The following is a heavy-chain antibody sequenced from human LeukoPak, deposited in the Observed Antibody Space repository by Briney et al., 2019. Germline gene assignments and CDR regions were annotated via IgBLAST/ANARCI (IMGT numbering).Heavy chain of an antibody. CDR1: GFTFDDYG. D-gene: IGHD1-26*01. Sequence: PGGSLRLSCAASGFTFDDYGMSWVRQAPGKGLEWVSGLNWNGGSTRYADSVKGRFTISRDNAKNSVFLQMNSLRAEDTAVYYCARDPILPGATGGADYWGQGTLVTVSS. CDR3: ARDPILPGATGGADY. V-gene: IGHV3-20*04. J-gene: IGHJ4*02. CDR2: LNWNGGST.